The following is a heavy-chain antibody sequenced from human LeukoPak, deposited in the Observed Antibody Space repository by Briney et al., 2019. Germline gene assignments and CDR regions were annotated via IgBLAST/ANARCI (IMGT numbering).Heavy chain of an antibody. Sequence: PSETLSLTCTVSGGSISSYYWSWIRQPPGKGLEWIGYIYSSGNTNYNPSLKSRVTISIDTSKNQFSLKLTSVTAADTAVYYCAREGTTITHFDYWGQGTLVTVSS. J-gene: IGHJ4*02. D-gene: IGHD4-11*01. CDR1: GGSISSYY. V-gene: IGHV4-59*01. CDR3: AREGTTITHFDY. CDR2: IYSSGNT.